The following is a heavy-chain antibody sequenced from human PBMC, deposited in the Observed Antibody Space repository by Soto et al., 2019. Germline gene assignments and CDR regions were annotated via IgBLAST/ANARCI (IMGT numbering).Heavy chain of an antibody. CDR3: TRKRFGMDV. CDR2: IKEDGSEK. CDR1: GFTFSNSW. V-gene: IGHV3-7*03. J-gene: IGHJ6*02. Sequence: EVQLVESGGGLVQPGESLRLSCAASGFTFSNSWMCWVRQAPGKGLEWVANIKEDGSEKDYVDPVKGRFTITRDNAKNSLYLQMNNLRAEDTAVYFCTRKRFGMDVWGQGTTVTVSS.